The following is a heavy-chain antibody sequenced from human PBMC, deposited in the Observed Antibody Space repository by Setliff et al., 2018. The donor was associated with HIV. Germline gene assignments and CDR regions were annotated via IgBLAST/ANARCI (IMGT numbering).Heavy chain of an antibody. Sequence: SVKVSCKASGGTFSSYAISWVRQAPGQGLEWMGGIIPIFGTANYAQKFQGRVTITADESTSTAYMELSSLRSEDTAVYYCARGPYYYDNNGHFQRHDAFDIWGQGTMVTVSS. V-gene: IGHV1-69*13. CDR3: ARGPYYYDNNGHFQRHDAFDI. CDR1: GGTFSSYA. CDR2: IIPIFGTA. D-gene: IGHD3-22*01. J-gene: IGHJ3*02.